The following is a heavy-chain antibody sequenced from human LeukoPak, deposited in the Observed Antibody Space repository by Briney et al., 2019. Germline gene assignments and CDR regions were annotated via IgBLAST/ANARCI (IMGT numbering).Heavy chain of an antibody. Sequence: QSGGSLRLSCAASGFTFSSYAMHWVRQAPGKGLEWVVFISYDGNHIFYADSVKGRFTISRDNSKNTLYLQMNSLTTEDTAVYYCARCGGDCYTSTQGFDYWGQGTLVTVSS. D-gene: IGHD2-21*02. CDR2: ISYDGNHI. CDR1: GFTFSSYA. CDR3: ARCGGDCYTSTQGFDY. J-gene: IGHJ4*02. V-gene: IGHV3-30*04.